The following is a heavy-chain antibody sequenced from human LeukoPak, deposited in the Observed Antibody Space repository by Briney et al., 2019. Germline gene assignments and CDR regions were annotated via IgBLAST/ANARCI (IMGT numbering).Heavy chain of an antibody. Sequence: PSETLSLTCTVSGGSIGYFYWSWIRQPPGKGLEWIGSIYYSGITYYNPSLKTRVTISVDTSKNQFSLRLNSMTAADTAVYYRARAGDYNNYVFDHWGQGTLVTVSS. CDR2: IYYSGIT. D-gene: IGHD4-11*01. CDR3: ARAGDYNNYVFDH. J-gene: IGHJ4*02. V-gene: IGHV4-59*01. CDR1: GGSIGYFY.